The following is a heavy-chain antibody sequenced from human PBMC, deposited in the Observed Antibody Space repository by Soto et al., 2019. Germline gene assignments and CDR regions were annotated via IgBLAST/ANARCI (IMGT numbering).Heavy chain of an antibody. V-gene: IGHV1-69*13. J-gene: IGHJ4*02. CDR3: AYSSKGDIVLYYFDY. D-gene: IGHD2-15*01. CDR2: IIPIFGTA. CDR1: GGTFSSYA. Sequence: SVKASCKASGGTFSSYAISWVRQAPGQGLEWMGGIIPIFGTANYAQKFQGRVTITADESTSTAYMELSSLRSEDTAVYYCAYSSKGDIVLYYFDYWGQGTLVTVS.